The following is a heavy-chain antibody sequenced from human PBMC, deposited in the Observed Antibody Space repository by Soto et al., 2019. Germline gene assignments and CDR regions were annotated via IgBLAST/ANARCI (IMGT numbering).Heavy chain of an antibody. CDR2: IYYSGST. CDR3: AIHKYYDILTGYLPHYYYYMAV. CDR1: GGSISSSSYY. Sequence: SETLSLACTVSGGSISSSSYYWGWIRLPPGKGLEWIGSIYYSGSTYYNPSLKSRVTISVDTSKNHFSLKLSSVTAADTAVYYCAIHKYYDILTGYLPHYYYYMAVWSKGTTVTVSS. V-gene: IGHV4-39*01. D-gene: IGHD3-9*01. J-gene: IGHJ6*03.